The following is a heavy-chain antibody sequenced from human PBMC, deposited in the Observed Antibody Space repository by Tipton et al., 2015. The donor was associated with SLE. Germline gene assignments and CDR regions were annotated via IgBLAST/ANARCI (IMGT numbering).Heavy chain of an antibody. D-gene: IGHD5-24*01. CDR2: IYASGSTSGSA. J-gene: IGHJ4*02. V-gene: IGHV4-61*02. Sequence: TLSLTCTVSGGSISSGAHYWSWIRQSAGKGLEWIGRIYASGSTSGSANYNPSLKSRVTISVETSKNQFSMSLSSVSAADTAVYYCARKELSTMRDYWGQGTLVTVSS. CDR1: GGSISSGAHY. CDR3: ARKELSTMRDY.